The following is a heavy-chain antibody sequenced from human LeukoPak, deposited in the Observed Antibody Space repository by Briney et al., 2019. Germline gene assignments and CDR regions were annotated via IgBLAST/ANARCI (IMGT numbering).Heavy chain of an antibody. V-gene: IGHV3-7*01. D-gene: IGHD6-6*01. Sequence: GGSLRPSCAASGFTFSSYAMSWVRQAPGKGLEWVANIKDDGSDKYYVDSVKGRFTISKDNAKNSLFLQMNSLRVEDTAVYYCANTPIWGAAPSYYFDYWGQGTLVTVSS. CDR3: ANTPIWGAAPSYYFDY. CDR1: GFTFSSYA. CDR2: IKDDGSDK. J-gene: IGHJ4*02.